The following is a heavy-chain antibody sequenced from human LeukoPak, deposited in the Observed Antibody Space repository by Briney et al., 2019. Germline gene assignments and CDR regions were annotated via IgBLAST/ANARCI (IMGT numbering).Heavy chain of an antibody. D-gene: IGHD3-10*01. J-gene: IGHJ4*02. Sequence: HGESLKISCKGSGYSFTSYWIGGVRQMPGKGLEWMGIIYPGDSDTRYSPTFQGPVTISAGKSISTAYLPWSSLKASDTAMYYCARLYYGSGSYYRRASKLGYYFDYWGQGTLVTVSS. CDR1: GYSFTSYW. CDR3: ARLYYGSGSYYRRASKLGYYFDY. V-gene: IGHV5-51*01. CDR2: IYPGDSDT.